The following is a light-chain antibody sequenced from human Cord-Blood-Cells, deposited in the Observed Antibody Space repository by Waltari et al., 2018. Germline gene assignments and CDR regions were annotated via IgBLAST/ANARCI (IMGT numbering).Light chain of an antibody. V-gene: IGLV6-57*01. CDR2: VDN. CDR3: QSYDSSNWV. J-gene: IGLJ3*02. Sequence: NFMLTQPHSVSESPGQPVSISCTPSRGSLPSDYVPCYQQRPGSPTTTVIYVDNQRPSGVPDRFSGSIDSAANTASLTISGLKTEDEADYYCQSYDSSNWVFGGGTKLTVL. CDR1: RGSLPSDY.